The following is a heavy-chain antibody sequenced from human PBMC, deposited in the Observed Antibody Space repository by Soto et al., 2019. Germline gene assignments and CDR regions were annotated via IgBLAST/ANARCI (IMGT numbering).Heavy chain of an antibody. Sequence: HGESLKISCKGSGYSFTSYWIGWVRQMPGKGLEWVGIIYPGDSDTRYSPSFQGQVTISADKSISTAYLQWSSLKASDTAMYYCASGGGYSYGPRYYYYGMDVWGQGTTVTVSS. CDR2: IYPGDSDT. V-gene: IGHV5-51*01. CDR3: ASGGGYSYGPRYYYYGMDV. J-gene: IGHJ6*02. D-gene: IGHD5-18*01. CDR1: GYSFTSYW.